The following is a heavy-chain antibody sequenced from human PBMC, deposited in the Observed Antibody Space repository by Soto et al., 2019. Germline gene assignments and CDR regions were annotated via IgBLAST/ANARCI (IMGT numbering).Heavy chain of an antibody. D-gene: IGHD2-15*01. J-gene: IGHJ5*01. Sequence: QVQLQESGPGLVKPSETLSLTCAVSGVSLTTNNWWTWVRQAPGKGLEWVGEIYQTGNTNYNPSLNSRVIASLYKHKNQFVLKLTSVTAADTAIYYCARGGYCSGGSCSGWFDSGGQGTLVTVSS. CDR2: IYQTGNT. CDR3: ARGGYCSGGSCSGWFDS. V-gene: IGHV4-4*02. CDR1: GVSLTTNNW.